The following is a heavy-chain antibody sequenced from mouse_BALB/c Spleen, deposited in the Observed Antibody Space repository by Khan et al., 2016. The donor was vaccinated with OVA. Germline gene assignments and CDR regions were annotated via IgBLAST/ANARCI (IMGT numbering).Heavy chain of an antibody. D-gene: IGHD2-10*02. J-gene: IGHJ2*01. CDR2: IFPGSGDT. CDR1: EYTFTDYV. V-gene: IGHV1-77*01. CDR3: ARSGYGSLIY. Sequence: QVQLQQSGPELVKPGSSMKMSCKASEYTFTDYVLNWVKQRTGQGLEWIGQIFPGSGDTYYNEKFKDKATLTADKSSNTVYMQLGSLTSEDSAVYFCARSGYGSLIYWGQGTTLTVSS.